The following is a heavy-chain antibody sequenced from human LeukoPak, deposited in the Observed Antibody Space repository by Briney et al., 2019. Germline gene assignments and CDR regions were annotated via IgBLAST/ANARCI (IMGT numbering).Heavy chain of an antibody. CDR1: GFTFSSYA. CDR3: ARASNYLYYFDY. D-gene: IGHD4-11*01. Sequence: GSLRLSCAASGFTFSSYAMHWVRQAPGKGLEWVAVISYDGSNKYYADSVKGRFTISRDNSKNTLYLQMNSLRAEDTAVYYCARASNYLYYFDYWGQGTLVTVSS. J-gene: IGHJ4*02. V-gene: IGHV3-30*01. CDR2: ISYDGSNK.